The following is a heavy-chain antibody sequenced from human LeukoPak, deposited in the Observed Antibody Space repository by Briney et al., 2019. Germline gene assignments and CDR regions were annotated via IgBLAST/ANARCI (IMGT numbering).Heavy chain of an antibody. CDR3: ARDVLLWFGEPDYYYMDV. CDR2: ISAYNGNT. D-gene: IGHD3-10*01. Sequence: ASVKVSCKASGYTFTSYGISWVRQAPGQGLEWMGWISAYNGNTNYAQKLQGRVTMTTDTSTSTAYMELRSLRSDDTAVYYCARDVLLWFGEPDYYYMDVWGKGTTVTVSS. CDR1: GYTFTSYG. J-gene: IGHJ6*03. V-gene: IGHV1-18*01.